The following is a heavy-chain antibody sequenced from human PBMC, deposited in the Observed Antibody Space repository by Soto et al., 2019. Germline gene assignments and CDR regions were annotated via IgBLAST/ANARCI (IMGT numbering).Heavy chain of an antibody. J-gene: IGHJ4*02. CDR1: GSSFSTSEVG. D-gene: IGHD1-26*01. Sequence: QITLKESGPTLVIPTQTLTLTCTFSGSSFSTSEVGVGWIRQPPGKALEWLALIYWDDDKRYSPSLKSRLTIAKDTSKNQVVLTMTDIDPVDTATYYCAHSTYSGMYLGAFFDYWGQGTLVTVSS. CDR3: AHSTYSGMYLGAFFDY. CDR2: IYWDDDK. V-gene: IGHV2-5*02.